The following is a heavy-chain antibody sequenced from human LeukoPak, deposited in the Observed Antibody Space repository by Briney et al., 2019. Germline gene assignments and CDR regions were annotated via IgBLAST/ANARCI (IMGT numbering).Heavy chain of an antibody. V-gene: IGHV1-46*01. CDR1: GYTFTSYY. CDR3: ARIPYYGSGSYSNPRDY. Sequence: ASVKVSCKASGYTFTSYYMHWVRQAPGQGLERMGIINPSGGSTSYAQKFQGRVTMTRDTSTSAVYMELSSLRSEDTAVYYCARIPYYGSGSYSNPRDYWGQGTLVTVSS. CDR2: INPSGGST. D-gene: IGHD3-10*01. J-gene: IGHJ4*02.